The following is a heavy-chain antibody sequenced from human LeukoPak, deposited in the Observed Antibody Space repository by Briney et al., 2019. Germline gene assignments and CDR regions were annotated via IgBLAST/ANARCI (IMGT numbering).Heavy chain of an antibody. J-gene: IGHJ4*02. CDR2: ISGSGGST. CDR1: GFTFSSYA. CDR3: AKDSNSGWYWEFDY. Sequence: GGSLRLSCAASGFTFSSYAMSWVRQAPGKGQEWVSAISGSGGSTYYADSVKGRFTISRDNSKNTLYLQMNSLRAEDTAVYYCAKDSNSGWYWEFDYWGQGTLVTVSS. D-gene: IGHD6-19*01. V-gene: IGHV3-23*01.